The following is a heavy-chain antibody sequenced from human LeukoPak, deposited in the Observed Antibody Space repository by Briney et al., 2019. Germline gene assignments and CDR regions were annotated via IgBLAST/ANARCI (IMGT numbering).Heavy chain of an antibody. CDR3: AKDMEQAVAGTLD. D-gene: IGHD6-19*01. V-gene: IGHV3-30*18. CDR2: ISYDGSNK. Sequence: PGGSLRLSCAASGFTFSSYGMHWVRQAPGKGLEWVAVISYDGSNKYYADSVKGRFTISRDNSKNTLYLQMNSLRAEDTALYYCAKDMEQAVAGTLDWGQGTLVTVSP. CDR1: GFTFSSYG. J-gene: IGHJ4*02.